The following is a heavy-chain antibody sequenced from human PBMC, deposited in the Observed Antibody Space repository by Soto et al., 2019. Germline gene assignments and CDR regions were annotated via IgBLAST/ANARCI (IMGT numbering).Heavy chain of an antibody. D-gene: IGHD5-12*01. CDR1: GGSISSYY. Sequence: QVQLQGSGPGLVKPSETLSLTCTVSGGSISSYYWSWIRQPPGKGLEWIGYIYYSGSTNYNPSLKSRVTISVDTSKNQFSLKLSSVTAADTAVYYCARGGYSGYGFDYWGQGTLVTVSS. V-gene: IGHV4-59*01. J-gene: IGHJ4*02. CDR3: ARGGYSGYGFDY. CDR2: IYYSGST.